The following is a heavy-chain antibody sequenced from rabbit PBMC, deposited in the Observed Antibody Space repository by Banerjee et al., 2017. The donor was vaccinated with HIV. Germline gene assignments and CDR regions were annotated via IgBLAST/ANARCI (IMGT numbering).Heavy chain of an antibody. J-gene: IGHJ4*01. CDR3: ARDWADSNGYSYAYDLNL. CDR1: GFDFSSNA. Sequence: QEQLVESGGGLVQPEGSLTLTCKASGFDFSSNAMCWVRQAPGKGLEWIACIDSGSSGSTYYASWAKGRFTISKTSSTTVTVQMTSLTAADTATYFCARDWADSNGYSYAYDLNLWGPGTLVTVS. V-gene: IGHV1S45*01. D-gene: IGHD6-1*01. CDR2: IDSGSSGST.